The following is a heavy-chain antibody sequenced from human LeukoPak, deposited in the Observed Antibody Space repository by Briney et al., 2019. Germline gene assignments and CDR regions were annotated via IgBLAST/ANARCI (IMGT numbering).Heavy chain of an antibody. V-gene: IGHV1-3*01. Sequence: GASVNVSCKASGYTFTSYAMHWVRQAPGQRLEWMGWINAGNGNTKYSQKFQGRVTITRDTSASTAYMELSSLRSEDTAVYYCARDLGAFVVGNDDYWGQGTLVTVSS. J-gene: IGHJ4*02. CDR1: GYTFTSYA. D-gene: IGHD2-15*01. CDR2: INAGNGNT. CDR3: ARDLGAFVVGNDDY.